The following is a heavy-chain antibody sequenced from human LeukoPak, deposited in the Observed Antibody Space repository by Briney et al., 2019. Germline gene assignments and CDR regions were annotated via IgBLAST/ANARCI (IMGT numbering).Heavy chain of an antibody. J-gene: IGHJ4*02. CDR3: ARGYCSGGSCPRPFDY. Sequence: GRSLRLSCAASGFTFSSYAMHWVRQAPGKGLEWVAVISYDGSNKYYADSVKGRFTISRDNSKNTLYLQMNSLRAEDTAVYYCARGYCSGGSCPRPFDYWGQGTLVTVSS. CDR1: GFTFSSYA. V-gene: IGHV3-30-3*01. CDR2: ISYDGSNK. D-gene: IGHD2-15*01.